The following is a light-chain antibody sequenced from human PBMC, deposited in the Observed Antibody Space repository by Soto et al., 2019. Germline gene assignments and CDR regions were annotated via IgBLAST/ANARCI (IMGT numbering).Light chain of an antibody. CDR1: SSDVGNYNL. CDR2: EVT. J-gene: IGLJ2*01. Sequence: QSVLTQPASVSGSPGQSITISCIGTSSDVGNYNLVSWYQHHPGKAPKLLIFEVTKRPSGVSNRCSGSKSGNSASLTISGLQAADEADYYCCSYVGGSPLDVVFGGWTKLTVL. V-gene: IGLV2-23*02. CDR3: CSYVGGSPLDVV.